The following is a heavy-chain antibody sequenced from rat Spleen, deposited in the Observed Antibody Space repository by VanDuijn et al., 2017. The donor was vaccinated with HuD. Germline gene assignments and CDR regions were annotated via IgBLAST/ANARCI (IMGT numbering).Heavy chain of an antibody. D-gene: IGHD1-12*02. J-gene: IGHJ4*01. CDR1: GFTFSNYG. Sequence: EVELVESGGGLVQPGRSMKLSCAASGFTFSNYGMAWVRQAPTKGLEWVASISTSGGSTYYRDSVKGRFTISRDNAKSTLYLQMDSLRSEDTATYYCTTARRDYYYDGSYYYVMDAWGQGTSVTVSS. CDR2: ISTSGGST. V-gene: IGHV5-27*01. CDR3: TTARRDYYYDGSYYYVMDA.